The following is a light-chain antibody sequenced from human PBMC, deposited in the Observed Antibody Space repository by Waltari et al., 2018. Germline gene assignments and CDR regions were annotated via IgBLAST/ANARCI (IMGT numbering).Light chain of an antibody. J-gene: IGLJ3*02. V-gene: IGLV2-18*02. CDR1: SGDVGAFDP. CDR3: GSYSSGDTFV. Sequence: QSALTQPPSVSGSPGQSVTITSTGTSGDVGAFDPVSWYHQSPGTVPRLIIYGVSNRPSGVPDRFSGSKSGNTASLTISGLQIDDEAYYYCGSYSSGDTFVFGEGTKLTVL. CDR2: GVS.